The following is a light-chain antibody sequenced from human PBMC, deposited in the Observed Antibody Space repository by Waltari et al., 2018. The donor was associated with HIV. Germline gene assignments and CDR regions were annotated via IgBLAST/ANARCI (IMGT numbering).Light chain of an antibody. CDR3: QAWDSNAPV. Sequence: SYELPQPPSVSVSPGQTAPITCPGDILGDKYASRYQQKPGQSPVLVIYQDNKRPSGIPERFSGSNSGNTATLTISGTQAVDEADYYCQAWDSNAPVFGGWTKLTVL. J-gene: IGLJ2*01. V-gene: IGLV3-1*01. CDR1: ILGDKY. CDR2: QDN.